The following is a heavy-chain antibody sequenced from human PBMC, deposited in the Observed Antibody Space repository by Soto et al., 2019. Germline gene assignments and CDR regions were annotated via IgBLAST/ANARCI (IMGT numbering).Heavy chain of an antibody. CDR1: GFTFSSYS. CDR2: ISSSRSYI. Sequence: EVQLVESGGGLVKPGGSLRLSCAASGFTFSSYSMNWVRQAPGKGLEGVSSISSSRSYIYYADSVKGRFTISRDNSKNSLYLQMNSLRAEDTAVYYCARDSVDDSSGSAYYFDYWGQGTLVTVSS. D-gene: IGHD3-22*01. V-gene: IGHV3-21*01. J-gene: IGHJ4*02. CDR3: ARDSVDDSSGSAYYFDY.